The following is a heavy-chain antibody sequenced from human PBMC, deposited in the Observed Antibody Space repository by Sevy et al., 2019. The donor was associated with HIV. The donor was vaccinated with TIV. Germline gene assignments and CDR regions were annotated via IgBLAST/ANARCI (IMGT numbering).Heavy chain of an antibody. CDR1: GYTFTSYY. CDR3: ANGSRRGWFDP. J-gene: IGHJ5*02. CDR2: ISPSGANT. V-gene: IGHV1-46*01. Sequence: ASVKVSCKTSGYTFTSYYMHWVRQAPGQGLEWMGIISPSGANTTYAQKFQGRVTMTRDTSTSTVYMELSTLRSEDTAVYYCANGSRRGWFDPWGQGTLVTVSS. D-gene: IGHD2-2*03.